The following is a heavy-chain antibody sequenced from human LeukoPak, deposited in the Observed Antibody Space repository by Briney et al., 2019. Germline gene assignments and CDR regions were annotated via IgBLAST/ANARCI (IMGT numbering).Heavy chain of an antibody. CDR3: ASFKEASDYGDYGYYFDY. Sequence: GASVKVSCKASGGTFSSYAISWVRQAPGQGLGWMGGIIPIFGTANYAQKFQGRVTITTDESTSTAYMELSSLRSEDTAVYYCASFKEASDYGDYGYYFDYWGQGTLVTVSS. CDR1: GGTFSSYA. D-gene: IGHD4-17*01. V-gene: IGHV1-69*05. J-gene: IGHJ4*02. CDR2: IIPIFGTA.